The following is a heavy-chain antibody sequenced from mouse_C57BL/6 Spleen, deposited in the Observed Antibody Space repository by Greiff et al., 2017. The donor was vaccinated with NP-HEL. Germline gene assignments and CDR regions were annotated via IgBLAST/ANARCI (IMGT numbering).Heavy chain of an antibody. J-gene: IGHJ2*01. CDR3: ARSYYGSSFFDY. D-gene: IGHD1-1*01. CDR1: GYTFTDYY. Sequence: VQLQQSGPELVKPGASVKISCKASGYTFTDYYMNWVKQSHGKSLEWIGDINPNNGGTSYNQKFTGKATLTVDKSSSTAYMELRSLTSEDSAVYYCARSYYGSSFFDYWGQGTTLTVSS. V-gene: IGHV1-26*01. CDR2: INPNNGGT.